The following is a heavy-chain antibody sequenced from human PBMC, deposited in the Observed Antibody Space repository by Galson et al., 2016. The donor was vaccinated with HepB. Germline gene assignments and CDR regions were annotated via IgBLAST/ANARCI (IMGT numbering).Heavy chain of an antibody. Sequence: SLRLSCAASGFTFSTNSMNWVRQAPGKGLEWVSSISSGSAYKYYADSVKGRFTISRDNAKNSLYLQMNSLRVEDTAVYNCARGGGYSSGWYSFWGRGTLVTVSA. CDR1: GFTFSTNS. D-gene: IGHD6-13*01. CDR2: ISSGSAYK. V-gene: IGHV3-21*01. J-gene: IGHJ4*02. CDR3: ARGGGYSSGWYSF.